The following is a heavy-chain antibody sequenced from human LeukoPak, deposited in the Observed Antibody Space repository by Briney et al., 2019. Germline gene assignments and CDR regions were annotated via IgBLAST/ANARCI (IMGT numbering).Heavy chain of an antibody. CDR3: ARGLTTVTTRAWFDP. J-gene: IGHJ5*02. CDR2: INPSGGST. D-gene: IGHD4-11*01. Sequence: ASVKVSCKASGYTFTSYYMHWVRQAPGQGLEWMGKINPSGGSTSYAQKFQGRVTMTRDTSTSTVYMELSSLRSEDTAVYYCARGLTTVTTRAWFDPWGQGTLVTVSS. V-gene: IGHV1-46*01. CDR1: GYTFTSYY.